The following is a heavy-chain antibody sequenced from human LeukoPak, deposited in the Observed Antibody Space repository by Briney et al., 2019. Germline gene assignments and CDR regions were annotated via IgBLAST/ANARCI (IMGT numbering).Heavy chain of an antibody. CDR3: AKDIAFPPGY. CDR2: ISGNGGST. CDR1: GFTFSTYT. V-gene: IGHV3-23*01. Sequence: GGSLRLSCAASGFTFSTYTMTWVRQAPGKGLEWVSAISGNGGSTYYADSAKGRFTISRDNSKSTLYLQMNNLRAEDTAVYYCAKDIAFPPGYWGQGTLVTVSS. J-gene: IGHJ4*02.